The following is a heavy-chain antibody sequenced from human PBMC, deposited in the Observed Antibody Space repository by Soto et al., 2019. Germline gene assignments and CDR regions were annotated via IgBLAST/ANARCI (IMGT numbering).Heavy chain of an antibody. J-gene: IGHJ4*02. CDR3: ARRGVLPDY. Sequence: ASVKVSCKASGYTFTSYGITWVRQAPGQRLEWMGWISADNGNTNYAQKLQGRVTLTTDTATSTAYMELRSLRSDDTAMYYCARRGVLPDYWGQGTLVTVSS. CDR1: GYTFTSYG. V-gene: IGHV1-18*01. D-gene: IGHD3-10*01. CDR2: ISADNGNT.